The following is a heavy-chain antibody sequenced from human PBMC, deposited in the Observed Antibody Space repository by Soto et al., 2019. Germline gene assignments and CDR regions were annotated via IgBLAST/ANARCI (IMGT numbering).Heavy chain of an antibody. D-gene: IGHD1-1*01. CDR3: AKESPGNWKVCDY. Sequence: PGGSLRLSCAASGFTFINFAINWVRQAPLKVLQLFSVISVSFGTYYSDSVKGRFTISGDNSNNTVYLQVNSLRPEYTAVYYCAKESPGNWKVCDYWGQGTLVTVSS. J-gene: IGHJ4*02. CDR1: GFTFINFA. V-gene: IGHV3-23*01. CDR2: ISVSFGT.